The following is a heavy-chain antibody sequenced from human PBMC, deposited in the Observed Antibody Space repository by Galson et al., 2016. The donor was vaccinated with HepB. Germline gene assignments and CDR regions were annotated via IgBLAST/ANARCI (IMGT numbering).Heavy chain of an antibody. CDR3: ARRAAAGQENFDY. J-gene: IGHJ4*02. CDR1: GYSFTNYW. CDR2: IYPGDSDT. V-gene: IGHV5-51*01. Sequence: QSGAEVKTPGESLKISCKGSGYSFTNYWIAWVRQMPGKGLEWMGIIYPGDSDTKYSPSFQGPVTISADNSTSTAYLQWSRLKASDTAIYYCARRAAAGQENFDYWGQGTLVTVSS. D-gene: IGHD6-13*01.